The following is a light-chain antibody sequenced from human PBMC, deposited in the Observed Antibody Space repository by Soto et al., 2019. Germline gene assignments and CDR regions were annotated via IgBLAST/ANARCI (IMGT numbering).Light chain of an antibody. CDR2: RNN. Sequence: VVTQPPSASGTPGQRVTISCSGSRSNIGSNYVYWYQQLPATAPKLVIYRNNQRPSGVPDRFSGSKSGTSASLAISGLRSEDEADYYCATWDDSLVFGGGTKVTVL. J-gene: IGLJ2*01. CDR3: ATWDDSLV. V-gene: IGLV1-47*01. CDR1: RSNIGSNY.